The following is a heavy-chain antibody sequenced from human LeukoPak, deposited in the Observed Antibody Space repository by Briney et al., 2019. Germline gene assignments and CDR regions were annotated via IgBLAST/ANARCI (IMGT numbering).Heavy chain of an antibody. V-gene: IGHV3-30*04. CDR3: ARDGQYCSSTSCYEFEGWFDP. D-gene: IGHD2-2*01. CDR2: ISCDGSNK. CDR1: GFTFSSYA. Sequence: GGSLRLSCAASGFTFSSYAMHWVRQAPGKGLEWVVVISCDGSNKYYADSVKGRFTISRDNSKNTLYLQMNSLRAEDTAVYYCARDGQYCSSTSCYEFEGWFDPWGQGTLVTVSS. J-gene: IGHJ5*02.